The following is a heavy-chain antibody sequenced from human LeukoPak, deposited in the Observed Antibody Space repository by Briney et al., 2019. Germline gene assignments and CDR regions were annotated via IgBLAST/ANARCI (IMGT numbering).Heavy chain of an antibody. V-gene: IGHV1-18*01. Sequence: ASVTVSCKVSGYTFIDYAISWVRQAPGQGLEWMGWISAYNGNTNYAQKFQGRVSLTTDTSTSTAYMELRSLRSDDTAVYYCARDRGHFDYWGQGTLVTVSS. J-gene: IGHJ4*02. CDR3: ARDRGHFDY. CDR2: ISAYNGNT. CDR1: GYTFIDYA.